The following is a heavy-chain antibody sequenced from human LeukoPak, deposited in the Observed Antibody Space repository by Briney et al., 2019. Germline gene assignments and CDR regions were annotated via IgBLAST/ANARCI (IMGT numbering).Heavy chain of an antibody. CDR2: IPSDGSNR. Sequence: GGPLSFSCAASGLTFSGYGLHWFRQAPNKGLDGLALIPSDGSNRIYADSVKGRFTISRDNAKNSLYLQMNSLRAEDTALYHCARMGEAFYYYYYMDVWGKGTTVTISS. CDR1: GLTFSGYG. D-gene: IGHD2-21*01. V-gene: IGHV3-30*03. CDR3: ARMGEAFYYYYYMDV. J-gene: IGHJ6*03.